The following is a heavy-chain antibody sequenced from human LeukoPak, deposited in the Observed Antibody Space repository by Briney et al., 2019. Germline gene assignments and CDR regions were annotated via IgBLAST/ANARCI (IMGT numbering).Heavy chain of an antibody. CDR2: ISSSSSTI. Sequence: GGSLRLSCAASGFTFRSYSMNWVRQAPGKGLEWVSYISSSSSTIYHADSVKGRFTISRDDAKNSLGLQMNSLRDEDTAVYYCAREGDSSGPSVGLDYWGQGTLVTVSS. CDR3: AREGDSSGPSVGLDY. CDR1: GFTFRSYS. D-gene: IGHD3-22*01. V-gene: IGHV3-48*02. J-gene: IGHJ4*02.